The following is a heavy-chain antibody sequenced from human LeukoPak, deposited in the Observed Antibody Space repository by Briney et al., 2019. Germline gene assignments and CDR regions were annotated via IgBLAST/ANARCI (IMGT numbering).Heavy chain of an antibody. Sequence: ASVRVSCKVSGYIFSDLSIHWVRQAPGKGLEWMGGFDSEEGATFYAQKFQGRVTVTEDTSSDTAYMELSSLRSEDTAVYYCARSGFGSGISFDLWGQGTLVTVSS. CDR1: GYIFSDLS. J-gene: IGHJ5*02. D-gene: IGHD3-10*01. CDR3: ARSGFGSGISFDL. CDR2: FDSEEGAT. V-gene: IGHV1-24*01.